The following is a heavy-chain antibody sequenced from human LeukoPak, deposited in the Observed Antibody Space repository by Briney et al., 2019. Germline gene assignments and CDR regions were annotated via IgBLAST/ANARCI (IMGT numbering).Heavy chain of an antibody. V-gene: IGHV1-69*02. D-gene: IGHD2-21*02. CDR1: GGTFNSCS. CDR3: ARNCGGDCLRTPDYFHH. CDR2: IIPILGLA. Sequence: GASVKVSCKASGGTFNSCSISWVRQAPGQGLQWMGRIIPILGLANYAQKFQARVTITADKSTSTAYMELSSLRSEDTAVYYCARNCGGDCLRTPDYFHHWGQGTLVTVSS. J-gene: IGHJ1*01.